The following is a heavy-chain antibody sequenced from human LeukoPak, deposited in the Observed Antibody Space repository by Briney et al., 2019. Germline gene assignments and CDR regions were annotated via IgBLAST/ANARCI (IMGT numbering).Heavy chain of an antibody. CDR2: ISTYKGNT. D-gene: IGHD4-17*01. CDR1: GYPFTTYP. Sequence: ASVKVSFKASGYPFTTYPISWVRQAPGQGLEWMGWISTYKGNTNYAQKLQGRVTMTTDASTSTTYMELRSLRSDDTAVYYCARHDFGDYGAHWGQGTLVTVSS. J-gene: IGHJ4*02. V-gene: IGHV1-18*01. CDR3: ARHDFGDYGAH.